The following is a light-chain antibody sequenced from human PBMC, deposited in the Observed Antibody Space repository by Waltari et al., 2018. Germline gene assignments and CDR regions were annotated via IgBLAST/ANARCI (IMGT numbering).Light chain of an antibody. V-gene: IGKV3-20*01. CDR2: ETS. CDR1: QNINKRS. Sequence: EIVLTQSPGTLSSSPGETVNISCRASQNINKRSLAWYRHKPGQAPRLLIYETSETATGIPDRFSGSGSGTEFTLTISRLEPEDFVVYYCQRYGFSATFGPGTKVEIK. CDR3: QRYGFSAT. J-gene: IGKJ3*01.